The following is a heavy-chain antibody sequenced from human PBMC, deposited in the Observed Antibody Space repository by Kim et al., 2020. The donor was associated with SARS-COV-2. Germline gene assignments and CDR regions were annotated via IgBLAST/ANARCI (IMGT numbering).Heavy chain of an antibody. V-gene: IGHV3-23*01. CDR2: ISGGDGSR. J-gene: IGHJ4*02. CDR1: GFTFVNYA. D-gene: IGHD3-16*01. CDR3: AKGVGYGGGSYTFDN. Sequence: GGSLRLSCAASGFTFVNYAMTWVRLAPGKGLEWVSGISGGDGSRSYADSVKGRFTISRDNSKNTLFLQMNSLRVEDTALYYCAKGVGYGGGSYTFDNWCQGALVTVSS.